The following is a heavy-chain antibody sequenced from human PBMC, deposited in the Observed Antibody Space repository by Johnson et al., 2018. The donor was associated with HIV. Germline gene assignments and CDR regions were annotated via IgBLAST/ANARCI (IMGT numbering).Heavy chain of an antibody. CDR1: GFTFDDYA. Sequence: VQLVESGGGLVQPGRSLRLSCAASGFTFDDYAMHWVRQAPGKGLEWVSGISWNGGSTGYADSVKGRFTISRDNAKNSLYVQMNSLRAEDTALYYCAKDWADQDAFDIWGQGTMVTVSS. CDR3: AKDWADQDAFDI. CDR2: ISWNGGST. V-gene: IGHV3-9*01. J-gene: IGHJ3*02.